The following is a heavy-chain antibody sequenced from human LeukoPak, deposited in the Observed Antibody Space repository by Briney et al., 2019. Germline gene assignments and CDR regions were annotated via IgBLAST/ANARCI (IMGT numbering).Heavy chain of an antibody. CDR2: IYYSWST. Sequence: SETLSLTCTVSGGSISSGDYYWSWIRQPPGKGLEWIGYIYYSWSTYYNPSLKSRVTISVDTSKNQFSLKLSSVTAADTAVYYCAREGVQGVVVPAATDYWGQGTLVTVSS. CDR3: AREGVQGVVVPAATDY. J-gene: IGHJ4*02. D-gene: IGHD2-2*01. CDR1: GGSISSGDYY. V-gene: IGHV4-30-4*01.